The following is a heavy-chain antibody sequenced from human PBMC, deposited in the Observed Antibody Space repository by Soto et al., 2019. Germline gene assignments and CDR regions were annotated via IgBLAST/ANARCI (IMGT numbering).Heavy chain of an antibody. CDR2: IYHSGST. V-gene: IGHV4-38-2*01. Sequence: SEALSLTCAVSGYSVSSGYYWGWIRQRPGKGLEWIGSIYHSGSTYYNPSLKSRVTISVDTSKNQFSLKLSSVTAADTAVYYCARAHYYDKSINFDYWGQGTLVTVSS. D-gene: IGHD3-22*01. CDR1: GYSVSSGYY. CDR3: ARAHYYDKSINFDY. J-gene: IGHJ4*02.